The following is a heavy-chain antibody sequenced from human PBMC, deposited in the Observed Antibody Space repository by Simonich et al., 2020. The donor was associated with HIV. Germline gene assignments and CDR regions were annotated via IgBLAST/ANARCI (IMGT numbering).Heavy chain of an antibody. CDR3: ARRHPTTVTTPYFDY. V-gene: IGHV4-34*01. CDR1: GGSFSGYY. Sequence: QVQLQQWGAGLLKPSETLSLTCAVYGGSFSGYYWSWIRQPPGKGLEWIGENKHSGSTNYNPSLKRRVTISVDTSKNQFSLKLSSVTAADTAVYYCARRHPTTVTTPYFDYWGQGTLVTVSS. D-gene: IGHD4-17*01. J-gene: IGHJ4*02. CDR2: NKHSGST.